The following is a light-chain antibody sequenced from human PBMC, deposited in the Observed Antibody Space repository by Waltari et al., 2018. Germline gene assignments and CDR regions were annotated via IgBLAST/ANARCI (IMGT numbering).Light chain of an antibody. CDR1: SLDVGGDDF. J-gene: IGLJ1*01. V-gene: IGLV2-14*01. CDR2: DVN. CDR3: TSYTSRHTLV. Sequence: QSALTQPASVSGSPGQSITISCTGSSLDVGGDDFVSWYRQHPGKAPKVVIFDVNNRPSGVSDRVSGSKSGNTASLTISGLQAEDEGDYYCTSYTSRHTLVFGGGTKVTVL.